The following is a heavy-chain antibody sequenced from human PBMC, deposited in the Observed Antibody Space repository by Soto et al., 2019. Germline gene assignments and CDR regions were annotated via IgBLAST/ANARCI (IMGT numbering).Heavy chain of an antibody. J-gene: IGHJ4*01. CDR1: GFTFSSYA. CDR3: ARAYCSGGSCDAYFDY. CDR2: ISYDGSNK. D-gene: IGHD2-15*01. Sequence: PGGSLRLSCAASGFTFSSYAMHWVRQAPGKGLEWVAVISYDGSNKYYADSVKGRFTISRDNSKNTLYLQMNSLRAEDTAVYYCARAYCSGGSCDAYFDYWGNGT. V-gene: IGHV3-30-3*01.